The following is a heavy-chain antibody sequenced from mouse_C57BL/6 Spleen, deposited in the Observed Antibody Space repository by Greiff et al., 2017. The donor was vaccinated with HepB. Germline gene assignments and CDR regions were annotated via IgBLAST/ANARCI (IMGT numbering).Heavy chain of an antibody. CDR2: IYPGDGVT. CDR3: ARDSSGLFAY. J-gene: IGHJ3*01. V-gene: IGHV1-82*01. D-gene: IGHD3-2*02. CDR1: GYAFSSSW. Sequence: QVQLQQSGPELVKPGASVKISCKASGYAFSSSWMNWVKQRPGKGLEWIGRIYPGDGVTNYNGKFKGKATLTADKSSSTAYMQLSSLTSEDSAVYFCARDSSGLFAYWGQGTLVTVSA.